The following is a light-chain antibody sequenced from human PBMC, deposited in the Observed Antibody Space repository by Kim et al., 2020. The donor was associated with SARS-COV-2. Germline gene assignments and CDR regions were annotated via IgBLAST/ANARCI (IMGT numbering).Light chain of an antibody. J-gene: IGLJ3*02. CDR1: SLRSYY. CDR2: GKN. CDR3: NSRDSSGNHWV. V-gene: IGLV3-19*01. Sequence: SSALTQAPAVSVALGQTVRITCQGDSLRSYYASWYQQKPGQAPVLVIYGKNNRPSGIPDRFSGSSSGNTASLTITGAQAEDEADYYCNSRDSSGNHWVFGGGTQLTVL.